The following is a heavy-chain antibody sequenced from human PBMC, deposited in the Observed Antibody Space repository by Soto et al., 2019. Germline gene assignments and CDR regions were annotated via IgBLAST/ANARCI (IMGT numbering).Heavy chain of an antibody. CDR3: AIHLAAGDV. J-gene: IGHJ4*02. Sequence: QVQLVQSGAEVKKPGASVKVSCKASGYTFINYYIHWVRQAPGHGLEWMAIINPTGGSTNYAQKFQGRLTLTMDTSTTTVYIELSSLTSEDTAIYYCAIHLAAGDVWGQGTLVTVSS. CDR1: GYTFINYY. D-gene: IGHD2-8*02. V-gene: IGHV1-46*03. CDR2: INPTGGST.